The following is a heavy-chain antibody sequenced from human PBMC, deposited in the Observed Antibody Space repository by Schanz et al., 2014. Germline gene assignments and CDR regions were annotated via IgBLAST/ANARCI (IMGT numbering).Heavy chain of an antibody. CDR1: GFTFSNHG. CDR2: MSNDGIKT. V-gene: IGHV3-30*19. D-gene: IGHD6-19*01. CDR3: ARDPNASAWHPDCDS. Sequence: QVQLVESGGGVVQPGRSLRLSCAASGFTFSNHGMHWVRQSPGKGLEWVAVMSNDGIKTHYADSGKGRFTISRDNSKNTVYLQMNSLRTDGTAMYYFARDPNASAWHPDCDSWGQGTLVTVSS. J-gene: IGHJ4*02.